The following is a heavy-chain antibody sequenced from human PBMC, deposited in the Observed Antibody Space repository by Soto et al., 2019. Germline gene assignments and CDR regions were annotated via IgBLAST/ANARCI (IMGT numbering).Heavy chain of an antibody. J-gene: IGHJ5*01. CDR3: ARGREQWLKSGPFDF. CDR2: VNHGGRT. Sequence: QVQVQQWGAGLFKPSETLSLLCAVYGESFSGYFWSCLRQSPGKVPEWIGEVNHGGRTNYNPSLESRVTISVDTSKKQFVLQMTSVTAADTAVYYGARGREQWLKSGPFDFRGQGRLVAVSS. CDR1: GESFSGYF. V-gene: IGHV4-34*02. D-gene: IGHD6-19*01.